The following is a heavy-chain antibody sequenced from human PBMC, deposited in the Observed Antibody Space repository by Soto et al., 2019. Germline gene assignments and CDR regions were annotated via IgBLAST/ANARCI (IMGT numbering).Heavy chain of an antibody. J-gene: IGHJ6*02. CDR2: INSDGSST. Sequence: EVQLAESGGGLVQRGGSLRLSCEASGFTFSTYWMHWVRQAPGKGLVWVSRINSDGSSTNYADSVKGRFTISRDNAKNTLYLQRNSLRAEDTAVYYGARGGGTNGSYYYAMDVWGQGTTVTVSS. CDR1: GFTFSTYW. V-gene: IGHV3-74*01. D-gene: IGHD3-10*01. CDR3: ARGGGTNGSYYYAMDV.